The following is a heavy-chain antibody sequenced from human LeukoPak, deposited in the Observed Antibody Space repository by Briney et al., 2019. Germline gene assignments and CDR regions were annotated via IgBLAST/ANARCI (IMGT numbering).Heavy chain of an antibody. CDR3: ARVEVENWGYWYFGL. Sequence: GASVKVSCKASGYTFTSYGISWVRQAPGQGLEWMGWISVHNGNINYAQKFRGRVTMTSDTSTSTAYMELRSLTSDDTAVYYCARVEVENWGYWYFGLWGRGTLVTASS. V-gene: IGHV1-18*01. CDR1: GYTFTSYG. D-gene: IGHD7-27*01. CDR2: ISVHNGNI. J-gene: IGHJ2*01.